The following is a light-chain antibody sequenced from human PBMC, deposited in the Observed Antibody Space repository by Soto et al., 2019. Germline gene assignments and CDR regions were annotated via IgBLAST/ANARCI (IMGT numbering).Light chain of an antibody. CDR3: QQYGSAPRT. CDR2: GAS. Sequence: EIVLTQAPGTLSLSPGERATLTCRASQSVSSSYLAWYQQKPGQAPRLLIDGASSRATCSPDMFSGSAAVTDFTLTSSRLEPEDFAVYYCQQYGSAPRTFGQGTKVDIK. CDR1: QSVSSSY. J-gene: IGKJ1*01. V-gene: IGKV3-20*01.